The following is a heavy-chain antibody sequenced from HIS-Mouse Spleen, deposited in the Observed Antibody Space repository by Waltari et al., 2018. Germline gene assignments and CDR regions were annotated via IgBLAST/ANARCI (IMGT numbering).Heavy chain of an antibody. CDR1: GFTFSSYW. J-gene: IGHJ4*02. Sequence: EVQLVESGGGLVQPGGSLILSCAASGFTFSSYWIHWVRQAPGKGLVWVSRINSEGSSTSYADSVKGRFTISRDNAKNTLYLQMNSLRAEDTAVYYCARDLELDAFDIWGQGTLVTVSS. V-gene: IGHV3-74*01. CDR3: ARDLELDAFDI. CDR2: INSEGSST. D-gene: IGHD1-1*01.